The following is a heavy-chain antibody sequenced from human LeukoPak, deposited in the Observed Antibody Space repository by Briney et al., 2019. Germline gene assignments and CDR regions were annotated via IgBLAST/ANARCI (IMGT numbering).Heavy chain of an antibody. CDR3: ARDPGRGANWFDP. V-gene: IGHV4-4*07. D-gene: IGHD5-24*01. Sequence: KAWETLSLTCSVSGDSISSYYWSWIRQPAGKGLEWIGRIYTTGSTSHNPSLKSRVTMSVDTSKNQFSLKLNSVTAADTAVYYCARDPGRGANWFDPWGQGTLVTVSS. CDR2: IYTTGST. CDR1: GDSISSYY. J-gene: IGHJ5*02.